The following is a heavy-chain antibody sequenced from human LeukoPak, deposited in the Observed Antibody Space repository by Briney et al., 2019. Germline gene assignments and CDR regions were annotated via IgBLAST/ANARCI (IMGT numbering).Heavy chain of an antibody. V-gene: IGHV3-21*01. J-gene: IGHJ4*02. CDR2: ISSSSSYI. CDR3: ARDPTGYYDSSGYTEVFDY. CDR1: GFTFSSYS. D-gene: IGHD3-22*01. Sequence: PGGSLRLSCAASGFTFSSYSMNWVRQAPGKGLEWVSSISSSSSYIYYADSVKGRFTISRDNAKNSLYLQMNSLRAEDTAVYYCARDPTGYYDSSGYTEVFDYWGQGTLVTVSS.